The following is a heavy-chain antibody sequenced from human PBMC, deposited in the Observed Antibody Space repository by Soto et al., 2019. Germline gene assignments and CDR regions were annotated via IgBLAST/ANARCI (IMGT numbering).Heavy chain of an antibody. Sequence: EVQLVESGGALVHPGGSLRLSCAVSGFPFRSYEMNCVRQAPGKGPEWVSYITSSSDAIYYAASVKGRFTVSRDNAKNSLYLQMNSLRAEHTTVYYCAILDFGDYLLSYGVDVWGQGTTVTVSS. V-gene: IGHV3-48*03. CDR3: AILDFGDYLLSYGVDV. D-gene: IGHD4-17*01. J-gene: IGHJ6*02. CDR1: GFPFRSYE. CDR2: ITSSSDAI.